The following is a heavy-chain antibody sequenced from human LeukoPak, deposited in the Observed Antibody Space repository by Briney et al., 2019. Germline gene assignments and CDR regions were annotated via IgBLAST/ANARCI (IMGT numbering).Heavy chain of an antibody. Sequence: AVKVSCKPSGGTFIGYAISWVRQAPGQGVEWRGRIIAIFGTANYAQKLQGRVTITTDESTSTAYMELSSLRSEDTAVYYCARGITIFGVVDYFDYWGQGTLATVSS. V-gene: IGHV1-69*05. CDR1: GGTFIGYA. J-gene: IGHJ4*02. CDR3: ARGITIFGVVDYFDY. CDR2: IIAIFGTA. D-gene: IGHD3-3*01.